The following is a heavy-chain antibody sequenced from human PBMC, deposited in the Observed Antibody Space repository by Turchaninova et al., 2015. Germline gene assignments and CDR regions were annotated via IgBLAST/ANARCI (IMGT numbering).Heavy chain of an antibody. J-gene: IGHJ4*02. V-gene: IGHV4-34*01. CDR2: INPSGDT. D-gene: IGHD3-9*01. CDR3: ARERRTAFYDFLNYLDY. Sequence: GEINPSGDTNNNPSLKSRVTISVDTSKNQFSLTLNSVTAADTAVYYCARERRTAFYDFLNYLDYWGQGSLVTVSS.